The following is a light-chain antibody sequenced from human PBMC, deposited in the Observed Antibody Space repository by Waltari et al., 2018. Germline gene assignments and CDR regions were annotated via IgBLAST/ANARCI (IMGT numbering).Light chain of an antibody. J-gene: IGLJ3*02. V-gene: IGLV2-14*04. Sequence: CYRQLPGKAPRLLIFDVSNRPSGVSNRFSGSKSGNTASLTISGLQAEDEAAYYFGSYTGSTTWVFGGGTKLTVL. CDR2: DVS. CDR3: GSYTGSTTWV.